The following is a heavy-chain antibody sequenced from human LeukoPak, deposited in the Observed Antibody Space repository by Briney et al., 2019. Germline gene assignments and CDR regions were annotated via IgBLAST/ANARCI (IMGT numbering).Heavy chain of an antibody. V-gene: IGHV1-2*02. J-gene: IGHJ3*02. CDR2: INPNSGAT. CDR3: AREGDTSLAFDI. D-gene: IGHD2-21*02. Sequence: ASVKVSCKASGYIFTSYYMHWVRQAPGQGLEWMAWINPNSGATNYAQKFQGRVTMTRDTSISTAYMDLNRLTSDDTAVYYCAREGDTSLAFDIWGQGTMVTVSS. CDR1: GYIFTSYY.